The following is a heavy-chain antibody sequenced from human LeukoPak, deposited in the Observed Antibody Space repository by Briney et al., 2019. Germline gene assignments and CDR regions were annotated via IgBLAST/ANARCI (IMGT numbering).Heavy chain of an antibody. CDR2: ISYDGSNK. CDR3: ATVTPSDN. D-gene: IGHD4-17*01. CDR1: GFTFSSYA. J-gene: IGHJ4*02. V-gene: IGHV3-30-3*01. Sequence: GGSLRLSCAASGFTFSSYAMHWVRQAPGKGLEWVAVISYDGSNKYYADSVKGRFTISRDNSKNTLYLQMNSLRAEDTAVYYCATVTPSDNWGQGTLVTVSS.